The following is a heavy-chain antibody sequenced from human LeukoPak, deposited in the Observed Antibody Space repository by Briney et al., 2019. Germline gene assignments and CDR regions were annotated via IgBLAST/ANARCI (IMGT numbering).Heavy chain of an antibody. V-gene: IGHV3-23*01. CDR2: ISGSGGST. D-gene: IGHD6-13*01. CDR1: GFTFSSYA. J-gene: IGHJ6*03. CDR3: AKSPKIAAAALYYYYYYMDV. Sequence: GGSLRLSCAASGFTFSSYAMSWVRQAPGKGLEWVSAISGSGGSTYCADSVKGRFTISRDNSKNTLYLQMNSLRAEDTAVYYCAKSPKIAAAALYYYYYYMDVWGKGITVTVSS.